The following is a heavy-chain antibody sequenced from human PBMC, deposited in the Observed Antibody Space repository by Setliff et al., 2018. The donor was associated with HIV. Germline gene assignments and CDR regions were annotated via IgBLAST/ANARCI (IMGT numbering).Heavy chain of an antibody. D-gene: IGHD5-12*01. Sequence: SVKVSCKASGDTLSIHPISWVRQAPGRGLDWMGGIIPAFGTPNYAQKFQGRVTITTDESTTTVFMELTGLTSEDTAVYYCAREGLLVPTVGGAYWYPGMDVWGQGTTVTVSS. V-gene: IGHV1-69*05. CDR1: GDTLSIHP. CDR2: IIPAFGTP. CDR3: AREGLLVPTVGGAYWYPGMDV. J-gene: IGHJ6*02.